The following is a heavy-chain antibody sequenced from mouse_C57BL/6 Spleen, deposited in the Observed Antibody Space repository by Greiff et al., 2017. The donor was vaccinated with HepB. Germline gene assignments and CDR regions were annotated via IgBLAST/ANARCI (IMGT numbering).Heavy chain of an antibody. D-gene: IGHD4-1*01. V-gene: IGHV1-50*01. J-gene: IGHJ2*01. CDR1: GYTFTSYW. CDR3: ARGILDYFDY. Sequence: QVQLKQPGAELVKPGASVKLSCKASGYTFTSYWMQWVKQRPGQGLEWIGEIDPSDSYTNYNQKFKGKATLTVDTSSSTAYMQLSSLTSEDSAVYYCARGILDYFDYWGQGTTLTVSS. CDR2: IDPSDSYT.